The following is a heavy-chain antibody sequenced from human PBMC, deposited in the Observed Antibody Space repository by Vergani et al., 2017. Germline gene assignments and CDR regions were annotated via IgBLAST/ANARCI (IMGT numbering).Heavy chain of an antibody. V-gene: IGHV3-33*01. CDR3: ARDLSYGYCFDY. CDR1: GFTFSSYG. J-gene: IGHJ4*02. Sequence: QVQLVESGGGVVQPGRSLRLSCAASGFTFSSYGMHWVRQAPGKGLEWVAVIWYDGSNKYYADSVKGRFTISRDNSKNTLYLQMNSLRAEDTAVYYCARDLSYGYCFDYWGQGTLVTVSS. CDR2: IWYDGSNK. D-gene: IGHD4-17*01.